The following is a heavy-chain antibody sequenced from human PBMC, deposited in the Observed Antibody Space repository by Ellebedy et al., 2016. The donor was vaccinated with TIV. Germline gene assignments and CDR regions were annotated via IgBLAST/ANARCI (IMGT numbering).Heavy chain of an antibody. CDR2: ISTYNVDT. CDR3: ARSATISTRGLYDY. J-gene: IGHJ4*02. Sequence: ASVKVSCXASGYTFTTYGMSWVRQAPGQGLEWMGWISTYNVDTKYAQRLQVRVTLTTDTSTSTAYMELRSLSSDDSAIYYCARSATISTRGLYDYWGQGTLVTVSS. CDR1: GYTFTTYG. V-gene: IGHV1-18*01. D-gene: IGHD6-25*01.